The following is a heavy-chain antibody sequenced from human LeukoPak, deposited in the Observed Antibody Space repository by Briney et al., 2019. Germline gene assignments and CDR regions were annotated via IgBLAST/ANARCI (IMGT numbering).Heavy chain of an antibody. CDR3: ARPYYDGSHDAFDI. V-gene: IGHV3-11*01. CDR2: ISSGGSTI. D-gene: IGHD3-22*01. J-gene: IGHJ3*02. CDR1: GFTFSDYY. Sequence: PGGSLRLSCAASGFTFSDYYMSWIRQAPGKGLEWVSYISSGGSTIYYADSVKGRFTISRDNAKSSLYLQMNSLRAEDTAVYYCARPYYDGSHDAFDIWGQGTMVTVSS.